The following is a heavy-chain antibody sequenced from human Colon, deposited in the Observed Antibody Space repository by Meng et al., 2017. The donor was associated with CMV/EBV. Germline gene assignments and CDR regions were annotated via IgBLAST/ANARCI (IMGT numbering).Heavy chain of an antibody. CDR2: IDPKSGGT. CDR3: ARSEFWNSFYKHIDFDS. Sequence: ASVKVSCKSSGYTFTDYYIHWVQQAPGQGLEWMGWIDPKSGGTKYPQAFQGRVTMSSDTSMTTAYLDISGLRSDDTAIYYCARSEFWNSFYKHIDFDSWGQGTLVTVSS. D-gene: IGHD3/OR15-3a*01. J-gene: IGHJ4*02. CDR1: GYTFTDYY. V-gene: IGHV1-2*02.